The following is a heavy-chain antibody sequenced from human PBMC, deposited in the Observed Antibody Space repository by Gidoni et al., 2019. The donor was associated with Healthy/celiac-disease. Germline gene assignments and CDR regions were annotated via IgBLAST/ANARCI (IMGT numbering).Heavy chain of an antibody. CDR1: GFTFRSYA. J-gene: IGHJ6*03. CDR2: ISYEGSNK. CDR3: ARGAVGTLSAYYMDV. D-gene: IGHD1-26*01. Sequence: QVQLVESGGGVVQPGRSLRLSCAASGFTFRSYAMHWVRQAPGKGLEWVAVISYEGSNKYYADSVKGRFTISRDNSKNTLYLQMNSLRAEDTAVYYCARGAVGTLSAYYMDVWGKGTTVTVSS. V-gene: IGHV3-30*04.